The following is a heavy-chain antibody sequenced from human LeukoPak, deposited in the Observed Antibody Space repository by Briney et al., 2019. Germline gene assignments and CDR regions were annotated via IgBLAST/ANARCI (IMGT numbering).Heavy chain of an antibody. D-gene: IGHD3-22*01. CDR2: IYYSGST. Sequence: SETLSLTCTVSGGSISSSSYYWGWIRQPPGKGLEWIGSIYYSGSTYYNPSLKSRVTISVDTSKNQFSLKLSSVTAADTAVYYCASREGKYYYDSSGYFLFDYWGQGTLVTVSS. CDR1: GGSISSSSYY. J-gene: IGHJ4*02. CDR3: ASREGKYYYDSSGYFLFDY. V-gene: IGHV4-39*07.